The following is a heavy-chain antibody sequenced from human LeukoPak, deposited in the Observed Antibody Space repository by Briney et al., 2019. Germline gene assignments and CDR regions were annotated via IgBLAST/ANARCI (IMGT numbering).Heavy chain of an antibody. D-gene: IGHD2-2*02. CDR1: GFTFSSYA. V-gene: IGHV3-23*01. CDR2: IIGSVGST. Sequence: PGGSLRLSCAASGFTFSSYAMSWVRQAPGKGREWVSAIIGSVGSTYYADSVKGRFTISRDNSKNTLYLQMNSLRAEDTAVYYCAKVWGDIVVVPAAIKGPYYYYYMDVWGKGTTVTVSS. J-gene: IGHJ6*03. CDR3: AKVWGDIVVVPAAIKGPYYYYYMDV.